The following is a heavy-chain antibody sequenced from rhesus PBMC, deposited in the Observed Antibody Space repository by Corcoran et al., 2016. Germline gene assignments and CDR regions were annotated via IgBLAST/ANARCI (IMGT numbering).Heavy chain of an antibody. CDR2: ISGESGST. CDR1: GYSLSSGHY. J-gene: IGHJ4*01. Sequence: QVQLQESGPGLVKPSETLSLTCAVSGYSLSSGHYWGWIRQPPGKGLEYIGYISGESGSTYYNPSLKSRATISKDTSKNQFSLKLSSGTAADTAVYYCARERAGSSYFDYWGQGVLVTVSS. CDR3: ARERAGSSYFDY. D-gene: IGHD1-1*01. V-gene: IGHV4-99*02.